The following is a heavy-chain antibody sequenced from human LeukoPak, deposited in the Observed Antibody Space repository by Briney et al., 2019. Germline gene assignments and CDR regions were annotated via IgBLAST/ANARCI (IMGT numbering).Heavy chain of an antibody. Sequence: ASVKVSCKASGYTFTSYDINWVRQATGQGLEWMGWMNPNRGNTGYAQKFQGRVTITRNTSISTAYMELSSLRSEDTAVYYCARIGSITIFGVVNNYMDVWGKGTTVTVSS. CDR2: MNPNRGNT. CDR3: ARIGSITIFGVVNNYMDV. J-gene: IGHJ6*03. D-gene: IGHD3-3*01. CDR1: GYTFTSYD. V-gene: IGHV1-8*03.